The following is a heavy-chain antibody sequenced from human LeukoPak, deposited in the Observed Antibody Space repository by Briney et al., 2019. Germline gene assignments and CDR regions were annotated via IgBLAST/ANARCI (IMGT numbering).Heavy chain of an antibody. Sequence: KPGGSLRLSCEASGFSLSDAWMNWIRQAPGKGLEWIGRIRGKSAGGTTDYAAPVKGRFSISRDDSQNTLFLEMRSLKIEDTGIYYCTGPDGGIWGRGTLVTVSS. J-gene: IGHJ2*01. V-gene: IGHV3-15*01. CDR1: GFSLSDAW. CDR3: TGPDGGI. CDR2: IRGKSAGGTT. D-gene: IGHD3-16*01.